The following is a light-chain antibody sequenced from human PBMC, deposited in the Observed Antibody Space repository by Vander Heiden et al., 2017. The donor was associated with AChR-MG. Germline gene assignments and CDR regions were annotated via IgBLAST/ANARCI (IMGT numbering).Light chain of an antibody. CDR1: YSDIGRYNY. J-gene: IGLJ3*02. V-gene: IGLV2-14*01. Sequence: QSALTQPASVSGSSGQSITISCTGTYSDIGRYNYVSWYQQHPGKAPKVLIYDVNKWPSGVSHRFSGSKNGNTASLTSSGLQAEDEADYYCISYTSSNSVWVFGGGTKLTVL. CDR3: ISYTSSNSVWV. CDR2: DVN.